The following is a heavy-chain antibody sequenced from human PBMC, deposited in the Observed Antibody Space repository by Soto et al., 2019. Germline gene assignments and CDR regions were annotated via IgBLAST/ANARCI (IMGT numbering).Heavy chain of an antibody. CDR2: ISGSGGST. J-gene: IGHJ6*04. CDR3: AKDPTNWNYFAPTDV. CDR1: GFTFSSYA. Sequence: EVQLLESGGGLVQPGGSLRLSCAASGFTFSSYAMSWVRQAPGKGLEWVSAISGSGGSTYYEDSVKGRFTISRDNSKNTLYLQMHSLRAEDTAVYYCAKDPTNWNYFAPTDVWGKGTTVTVSS. V-gene: IGHV3-23*01. D-gene: IGHD1-7*01.